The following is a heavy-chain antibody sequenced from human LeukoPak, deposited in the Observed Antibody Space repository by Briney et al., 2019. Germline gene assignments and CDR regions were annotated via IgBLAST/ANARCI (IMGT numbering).Heavy chain of an antibody. D-gene: IGHD2-21*02. CDR2: IKQDGSEK. Sequence: PGGSLRLSCAASGFTFSIYWMSWVRQAPGKGLEWVANIKQDGSEKYYVDSVKGRFTISRDNAKNSLYLQMNSLRAEDTAVYYCARDQPVVVYCGGDCYSDYWGQGTLVTVSS. V-gene: IGHV3-7*01. CDR1: GFTFSIYW. CDR3: ARDQPVVVYCGGDCYSDY. J-gene: IGHJ4*02.